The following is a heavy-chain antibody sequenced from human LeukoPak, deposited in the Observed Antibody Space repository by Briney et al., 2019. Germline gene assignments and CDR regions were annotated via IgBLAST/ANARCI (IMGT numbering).Heavy chain of an antibody. D-gene: IGHD1-26*01. CDR1: GFTFSNYA. CDR2: IRSKAYGGTA. J-gene: IGHJ4*02. CDR3: TKSGTAIVGTTAAYYFDY. Sequence: TGGSLRLSCVASGFTFSNYAMSWVRQAPGKGLEWVGFIRSKAYGGTAEYAASVKGRFTISRDDSKSIAYLQMNSLKTEDTAVYYCTKSGTAIVGTTAAYYFDYWGQGTLVTVSS. V-gene: IGHV3-49*04.